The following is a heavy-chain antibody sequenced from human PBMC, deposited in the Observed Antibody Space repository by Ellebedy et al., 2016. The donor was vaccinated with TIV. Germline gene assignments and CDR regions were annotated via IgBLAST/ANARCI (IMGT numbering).Heavy chain of an antibody. Sequence: MPGGSLRLSCTVSGGSISSYYWSWIRQPPGKGLEWIGYIYYSGSTNYNPSLKSRVTISVDTSKNQFSLKLSSVTAADTAVYYCARPFGPVGDDYYYYGMDVWGQGTTVTVSS. V-gene: IGHV4-59*08. J-gene: IGHJ6*02. CDR1: GGSISSYY. D-gene: IGHD3-16*01. CDR3: ARPFGPVGDDYYYYGMDV. CDR2: IYYSGST.